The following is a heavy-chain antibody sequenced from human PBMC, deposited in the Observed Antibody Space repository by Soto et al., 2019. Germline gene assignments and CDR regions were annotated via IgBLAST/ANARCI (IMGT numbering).Heavy chain of an antibody. J-gene: IGHJ4*02. D-gene: IGHD3-9*01. CDR3: ARWYYDILTGYYFFDY. CDR2: IYYSGTT. Sequence: SETLSLTCAVSGYSISSSNWWGWIRQPPGKGLEWIGYIYYSGTTYYNPSLKSRVTMSVDTSKNQFSLKLSSVTAADTAVYYCARWYYDILTGYYFFDYWGQGTLVTVSS. CDR1: GYSISSSNW. V-gene: IGHV4-28*01.